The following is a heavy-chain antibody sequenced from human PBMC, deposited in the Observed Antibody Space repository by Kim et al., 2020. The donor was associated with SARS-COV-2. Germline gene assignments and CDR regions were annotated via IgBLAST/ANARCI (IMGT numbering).Heavy chain of an antibody. CDR1: GYTFTSYA. CDR3: ARVRGKYSYYYYGMDV. CDR2: INAGNGNT. J-gene: IGHJ6*02. Sequence: ASVKVSCKASGYTFTSYAMHWVRQAPGQRLEWMGWINAGNGNTKYSQKFQGRVTITRDTSASTAYMELSSLRSEDTAVYYCARVRGKYSYYYYGMDVWGQGTTVTVSS. D-gene: IGHD3-16*01. V-gene: IGHV1-3*01.